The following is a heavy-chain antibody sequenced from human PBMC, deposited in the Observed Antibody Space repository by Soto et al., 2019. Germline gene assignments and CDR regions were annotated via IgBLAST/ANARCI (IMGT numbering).Heavy chain of an antibody. J-gene: IGHJ5*02. CDR3: ARLPISGYDSEWFDP. Sequence: SVKVSFKASGGTFSSYTISWVRQAPGQGLEWMGRIIPILGIANYAQKFQGRVTITADKSTSTAYMELSSLRYEDTAVYYCARLPISGYDSEWFDPWGQRTLVTLSS. CDR2: IIPILGIA. D-gene: IGHD5-12*01. CDR1: GGTFSSYT. V-gene: IGHV1-69*02.